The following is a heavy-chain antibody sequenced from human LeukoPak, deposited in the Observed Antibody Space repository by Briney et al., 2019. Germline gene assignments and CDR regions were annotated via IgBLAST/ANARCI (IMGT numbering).Heavy chain of an antibody. CDR2: ISGDGGST. Sequence: GGSLRLSCAASGFTFDDYAMHWVRQAPGKGLEWVSLISGDGGSTYYADSVKGRFTISRDNSKNSLYLQMNSLRTEDTALYHCAMNYYYDSSGYYSGAFDIWGQGTMVTVSS. CDR1: GFTFDDYA. V-gene: IGHV3-43*02. J-gene: IGHJ3*02. D-gene: IGHD3-22*01. CDR3: AMNYYYDSSGYYSGAFDI.